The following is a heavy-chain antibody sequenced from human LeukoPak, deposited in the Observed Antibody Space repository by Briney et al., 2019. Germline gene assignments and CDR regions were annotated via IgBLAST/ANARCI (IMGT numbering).Heavy chain of an antibody. CDR2: INPNSGGT. Sequence: ASVKVSCKASGYTFTGYYMHWVRQAPGQGLEWMGWINPNSGGTNYAQKFQGRVTMTRDTSISTAYMELSRLRSDDTAVYYCAREVAVAGTFDYWGQGTLVTVSS. J-gene: IGHJ4*02. D-gene: IGHD6-19*01. CDR1: GYTFTGYY. CDR3: AREVAVAGTFDY. V-gene: IGHV1-2*02.